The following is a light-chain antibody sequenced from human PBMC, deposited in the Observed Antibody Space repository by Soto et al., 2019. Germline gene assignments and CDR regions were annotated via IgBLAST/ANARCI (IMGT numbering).Light chain of an antibody. J-gene: IGKJ1*01. Sequence: DIQMTQSPSSLSASVGDRVTITCRASQSISSYLNWYQQKPGKAPKLLIYAASTLQSGIPSRFSGSGSGTDFTLTISSLPPEDFATYYCQQSYSTSWTFCQGTKVEIK. CDR3: QQSYSTSWT. CDR2: AAS. CDR1: QSISSY. V-gene: IGKV1-39*01.